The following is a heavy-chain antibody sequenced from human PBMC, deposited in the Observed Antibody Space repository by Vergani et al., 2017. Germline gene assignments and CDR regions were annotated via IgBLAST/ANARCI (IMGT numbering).Heavy chain of an antibody. CDR3: ARKYCSSTSCYLDY. Sequence: QLQLQESGSGLVKPSQTLSLTCAVSGGSINSGGYSWSWIRQPPGKGLEWIGYIYHSGSTYYNPSLKSRVTISVDRSKNQFSLKLSSVTAADTAVYYCARKYCSSTSCYLDYWGQGTLVTVSS. CDR2: IYHSGST. CDR1: GGSINSGGYS. D-gene: IGHD2-2*01. V-gene: IGHV4-30-2*01. J-gene: IGHJ4*02.